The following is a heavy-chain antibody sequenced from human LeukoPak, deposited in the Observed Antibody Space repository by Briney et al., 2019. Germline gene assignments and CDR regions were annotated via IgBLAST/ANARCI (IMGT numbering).Heavy chain of an antibody. CDR2: IDSSSSYI. V-gene: IGHV3-21*01. CDR3: ARGPHGGFVIIPTEF. J-gene: IGHJ4*02. CDR1: GFTFSSYA. Sequence: GGSLRLSCAASGFTFSSYAMSWVRQAPGKGLEWVSSIDSSSSYIYYADSVKGRFTISRANAKNSLFLQMNSLRAEDTAVYYCARGPHGGFVIIPTEFWGQGTLVTVSS. D-gene: IGHD3-3*01.